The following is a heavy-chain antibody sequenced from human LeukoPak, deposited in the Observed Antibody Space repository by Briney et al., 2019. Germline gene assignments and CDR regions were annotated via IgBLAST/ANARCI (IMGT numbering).Heavy chain of an antibody. J-gene: IGHJ3*02. CDR2: IYHSGST. V-gene: IGHV4-30-2*01. D-gene: IGHD2-15*01. CDR3: ARAGYSGGSCYPGEDAFDI. Sequence: PSQTLSLTCTVSGGSISSGGYSWSWIRQPPGKGLEWIGYIYHSGSTYYNPSLKSRVTISVDRSKNQFSLKLSSVTAADTAVYYCARAGYSGGSCYPGEDAFDIWGQGTMVTVSS. CDR1: GGSISSGGYS.